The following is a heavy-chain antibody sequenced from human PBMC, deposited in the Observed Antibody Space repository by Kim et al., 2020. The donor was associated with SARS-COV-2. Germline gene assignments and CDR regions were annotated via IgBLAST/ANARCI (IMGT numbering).Heavy chain of an antibody. J-gene: IGHJ4*02. D-gene: IGHD6-6*01. V-gene: IGHV3-53*01. CDR3: ARAPLSTARPPTPSPGGDY. Sequence: GRFTISKDNAKSTLYLQMNSLRAEDTAVYYCARAPLSTARPPTPSPGGDYWGQGTLVTVSS.